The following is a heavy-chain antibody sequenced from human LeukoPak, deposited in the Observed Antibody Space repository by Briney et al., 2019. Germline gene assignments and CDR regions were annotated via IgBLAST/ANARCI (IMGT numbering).Heavy chain of an antibody. J-gene: IGHJ6*04. Sequence: ASVKVSCKASGYTFTSYGISWVRQAPGQGLEWMGWISAYNGNTNYAQKLQGRVTMTTDTSTSTAYMELSRLRSDDTAVYYCARAPGIAAAGRPKDVWGKGTTVTISS. D-gene: IGHD6-13*01. CDR2: ISAYNGNT. CDR3: ARAPGIAAAGRPKDV. V-gene: IGHV1-18*01. CDR1: GYTFTSYG.